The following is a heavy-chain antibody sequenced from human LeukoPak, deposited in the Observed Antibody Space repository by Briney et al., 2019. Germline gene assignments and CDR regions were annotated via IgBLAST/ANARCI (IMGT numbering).Heavy chain of an antibody. Sequence: PSETLSLTCSVSGVSISRTASYWGWIRQPPGKGLEWIGSIYYTGITYYNPSLESRVTISLDTSRNQFSLKLNSVTAPETAVYYCVGRRGDGDYRPEYWGQGTLVTVPS. CDR1: GVSISRTASY. V-gene: IGHV4-39*01. CDR2: IYYTGIT. J-gene: IGHJ4*02. CDR3: VGRRGDGDYRPEY. D-gene: IGHD4-17*01.